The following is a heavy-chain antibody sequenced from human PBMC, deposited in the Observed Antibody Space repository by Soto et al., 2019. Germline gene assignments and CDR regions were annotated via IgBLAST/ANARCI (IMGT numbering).Heavy chain of an antibody. D-gene: IGHD3-10*01. CDR3: ASSNYYGSGSYYNVLDY. CDR2: IYYSGST. J-gene: IGHJ4*02. V-gene: IGHV4-31*03. Sequence: PSETLSLTCTVSGGSISSGGYYWSWIRQHPGKGLEWIGYIYYSGSTYYNPSLKSRVTISVDTSKNQFSLKLSSVTAADTAVYYCASSNYYGSGSYYNVLDYWGQGTLVTVSS. CDR1: GGSISSGGYY.